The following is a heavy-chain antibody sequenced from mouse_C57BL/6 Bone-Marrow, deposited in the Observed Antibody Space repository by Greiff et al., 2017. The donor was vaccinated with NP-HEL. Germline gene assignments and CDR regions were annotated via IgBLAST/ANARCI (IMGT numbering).Heavy chain of an antibody. CDR1: GFTFSDYG. Sequence: DVHLVESGGGLVQPGGSVKLSCAASGFTFSDYGMAWVRQAPRKGPEWVAFISNLAYSIYYADTVTGRFTISRENAKNTLYLEMSSLRSEDTAMYYCARKYGSSSYFDVWGTGTTVTVSS. CDR2: ISNLAYSI. CDR3: ARKYGSSSYFDV. J-gene: IGHJ1*03. D-gene: IGHD1-1*01. V-gene: IGHV5-15*01.